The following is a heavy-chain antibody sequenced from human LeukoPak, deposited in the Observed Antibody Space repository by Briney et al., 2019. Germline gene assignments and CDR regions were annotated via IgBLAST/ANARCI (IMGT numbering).Heavy chain of an antibody. CDR1: GFTFSSYA. D-gene: IGHD2-21*02. V-gene: IGHV3-23*01. Sequence: GGSLRLSCAASGFTFSSYAMHWVRQAPGKGLEWVSAISGSGDSTYYADSMKGRFTSSRDNSKNTLYLQMSSLRAEDTAIYYCAREASDWPNNWFDTWGQGTLVTVSS. J-gene: IGHJ5*02. CDR3: AREASDWPNNWFDT. CDR2: ISGSGDST.